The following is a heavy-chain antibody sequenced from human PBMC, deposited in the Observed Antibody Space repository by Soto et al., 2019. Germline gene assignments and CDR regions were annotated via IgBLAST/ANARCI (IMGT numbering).Heavy chain of an antibody. CDR2: INHSGST. CDR3: ARAYGSGRRYFDY. D-gene: IGHD3-10*01. J-gene: IGHJ4*02. V-gene: IGHV4-34*01. Sequence: PSETLSLTCAVYGGSFSGYYWSWIRQPPGKGLEWIGEINHSGSTNYNPSIKSRVTISVDTSKNQFSLKLSSVTAADTAVYYCARAYGSGRRYFDYWGQGTLVTVSS. CDR1: GGSFSGYY.